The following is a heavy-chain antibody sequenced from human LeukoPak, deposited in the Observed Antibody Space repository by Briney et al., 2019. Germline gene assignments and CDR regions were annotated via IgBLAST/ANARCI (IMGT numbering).Heavy chain of an antibody. J-gene: IGHJ4*02. CDR1: GFTFSSYE. Sequence: GGSLRLSCAASGFTFSSYEMNWVRQAPGKGLEWVSYISSSGSTIYYADSVKGRFTISRDNAKNSLYLQMNSLRAEDMAVYYCARSRGYDTRDFDYWGQGTLVTVSS. D-gene: IGHD5-12*01. CDR3: ARSRGYDTRDFDY. V-gene: IGHV3-48*03. CDR2: ISSSGSTI.